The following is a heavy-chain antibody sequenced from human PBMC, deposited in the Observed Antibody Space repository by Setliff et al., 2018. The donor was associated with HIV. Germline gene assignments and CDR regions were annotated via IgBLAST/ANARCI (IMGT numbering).Heavy chain of an antibody. CDR2: ISSSGTYI. Sequence: PGGSLRLSCAASGFNFSTHTMNWIRQAPGKRLEWVSSISSSGTYIYYADSMKGRFTISRDNAMNSLYLQMSSLRVEDTAVYYCVRDLMWAFDIWGQGTMVTVSS. D-gene: IGHD2-21*01. CDR3: VRDLMWAFDI. J-gene: IGHJ3*02. CDR1: GFNFSTHT. V-gene: IGHV3-21*01.